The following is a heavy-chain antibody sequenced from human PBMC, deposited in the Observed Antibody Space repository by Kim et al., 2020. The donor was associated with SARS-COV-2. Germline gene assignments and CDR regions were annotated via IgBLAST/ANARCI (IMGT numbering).Heavy chain of an antibody. Sequence: TVYYADSVKGRFTISRDNAKNSLYLQMDSLRAEDTAIYYCARDYSNLIDYWGQGTLVTVSS. CDR2: TV. CDR3: ARDYSNLIDY. D-gene: IGHD1-7*01. J-gene: IGHJ4*02. V-gene: IGHV3-48*03.